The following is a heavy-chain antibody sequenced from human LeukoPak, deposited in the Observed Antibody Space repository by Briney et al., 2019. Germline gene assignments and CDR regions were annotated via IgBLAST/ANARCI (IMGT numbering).Heavy chain of an antibody. CDR2: VGNDEKTK. Sequence: PGGSLRLSCVAPGFTFTGHSMHWVRQAPGKGLEWVAVVGNDEKTKFYADSLKGRFTVSRDNSKNTVYLQMNSLRDEDTAVYYCAREKQSGGTPFDYWGQGSLVTVSS. D-gene: IGHD1-26*01. CDR3: AREKQSGGTPFDY. V-gene: IGHV3-30*04. CDR1: GFTFTGHS. J-gene: IGHJ4*02.